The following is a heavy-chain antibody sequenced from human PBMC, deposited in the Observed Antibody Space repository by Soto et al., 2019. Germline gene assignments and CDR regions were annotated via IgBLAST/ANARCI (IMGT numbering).Heavy chain of an antibody. CDR3: AREATYYDILTGYLSQYYYYYGMDV. CDR2: IKQDGSEK. J-gene: IGHJ6*02. CDR1: GFTFSSYW. Sequence: GGSLRLSCAASGFTFSSYWMSWVRQAPGKGLEWVANIKQDGSEKYYVDSVKGRFTISRDNAKNSLYLQMNSLRAEDTAVYYCAREATYYDILTGYLSQYYYYYGMDVWGQGTTVTVSS. D-gene: IGHD3-9*01. V-gene: IGHV3-7*05.